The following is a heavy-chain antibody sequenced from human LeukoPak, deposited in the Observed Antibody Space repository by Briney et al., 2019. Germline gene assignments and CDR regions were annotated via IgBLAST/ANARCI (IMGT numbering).Heavy chain of an antibody. CDR3: ASCLWFGELYRFDP. V-gene: IGHV3-21*01. Sequence: GGSLRPSCAASGFTFSSYSMNWVRQAPGKGLEWVSSISSSSSYIYYADSVKGRLTISRDNAKNSLYLQMNSLRAEDTAVYYCASCLWFGELYRFDPWGQGTLVTVSS. CDR1: GFTFSSYS. J-gene: IGHJ5*02. CDR2: ISSSSSYI. D-gene: IGHD3-10*01.